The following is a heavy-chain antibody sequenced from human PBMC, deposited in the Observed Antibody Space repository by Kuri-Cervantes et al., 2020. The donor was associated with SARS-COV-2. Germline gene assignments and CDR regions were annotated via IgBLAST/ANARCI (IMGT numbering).Heavy chain of an antibody. Sequence: LSLPCAASGFTFSSYWMSWVRQAPGKGLEWVANIRQDGSEKYYVDSVKGRFTISRDNAKNSLYLQMNSLRSEDTAVYYCARGLVDIVATSAHWGQGTLVTVSS. CDR3: ARGLVDIVATSAH. V-gene: IGHV3-7*03. D-gene: IGHD5-12*01. CDR1: GFTFSSYW. CDR2: IRQDGSEK. J-gene: IGHJ4*02.